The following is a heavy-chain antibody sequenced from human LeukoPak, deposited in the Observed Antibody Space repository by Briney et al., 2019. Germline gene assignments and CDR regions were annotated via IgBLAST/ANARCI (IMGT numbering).Heavy chain of an antibody. CDR3: ARGVYIAAAQYGY. J-gene: IGHJ4*02. CDR2: IYYSGTT. D-gene: IGHD6-13*01. CDR1: GGSISRYW. V-gene: IGHV4-59*01. Sequence: PSETLSLTCTVSGGSISRYWWSWIRQPPGKGLEWIGYIYYSGTTNYNPSLKSRVTISVDTSKNQFSLKLSSVTAADTAVYYCARGVYIAAAQYGYWGQGTLVTVSS.